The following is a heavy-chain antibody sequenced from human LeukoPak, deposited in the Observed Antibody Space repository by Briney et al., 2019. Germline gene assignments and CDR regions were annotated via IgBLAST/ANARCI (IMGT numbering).Heavy chain of an antibody. D-gene: IGHD4-23*01. J-gene: IGHJ3*02. CDR2: ITSTGRHI. CDR3: ARVRSVGGNPHAFDI. CDR1: RFIFSDYS. Sequence: GGSLRLSCAASRFIFSDYSMNWVRQAPGKGLEWVSSITSTGRHIYYADSVKCRFTISRDNGKSSLFLQMNSLRAEDTAVYYCARVRSVGGNPHAFDIWGQGTMVTVSS. V-gene: IGHV3-21*01.